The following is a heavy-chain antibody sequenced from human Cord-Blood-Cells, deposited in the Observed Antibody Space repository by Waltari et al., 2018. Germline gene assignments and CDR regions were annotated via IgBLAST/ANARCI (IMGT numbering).Heavy chain of an antibody. V-gene: IGHV3-30*18. CDR2: ISYDGSNK. CDR1: GFPFSSYG. D-gene: IGHD1-1*01. Sequence: QVQLVESGGGVVQPGRSMRLSCAASGFPFSSYGMPWVRQAPGKGLEWVAVISYDGSNKYYADSVKGRFTISRDNSKNTLYLQMNSLRAEDTAVYYCAKHSPNWNYFDYWGQGTLVTVSS. CDR3: AKHSPNWNYFDY. J-gene: IGHJ4*02.